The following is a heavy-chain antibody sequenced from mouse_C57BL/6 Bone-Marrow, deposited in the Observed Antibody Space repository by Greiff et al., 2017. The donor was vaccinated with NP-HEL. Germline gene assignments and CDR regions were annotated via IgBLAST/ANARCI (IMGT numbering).Heavy chain of an antibody. CDR3: ARMLTGDWFAY. J-gene: IGHJ3*01. CDR1: GFTFSDYG. Sequence: EVQVVESGGGLVKPGGSLKLSCAASGFTFSDYGMHWVRQAPEKGLEWVAYISSGSSTIYYADTVKGRFTISRDNAKNTLFLQMTSLRSEDTAMYYCARMLTGDWFAYWGQGTLVTVSA. D-gene: IGHD4-1*01. V-gene: IGHV5-17*01. CDR2: ISSGSSTI.